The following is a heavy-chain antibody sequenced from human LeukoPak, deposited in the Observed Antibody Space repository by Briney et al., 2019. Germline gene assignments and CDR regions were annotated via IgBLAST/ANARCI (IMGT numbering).Heavy chain of an antibody. V-gene: IGHV3-74*01. CDR2: INSDGSWT. CDR3: VSFYETY. Sequence: GGSLRLACAASGNYWMHWVRQAPGKGLVWVSHINSDGSWTSYADSVKGRFTISKDNAKNTVYLQMNSLRAEDTAVYYCVSFYETYWGRGTLATVSS. CDR1: GNYW. D-gene: IGHD2/OR15-2a*01. J-gene: IGHJ4*02.